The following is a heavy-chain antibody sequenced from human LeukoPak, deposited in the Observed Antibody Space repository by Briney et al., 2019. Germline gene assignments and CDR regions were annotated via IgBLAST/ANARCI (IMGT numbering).Heavy chain of an antibody. Sequence: GGSLRLSCAASGFTFSSYWMSWVRQAPGKGLEWVANIKQDGSEKYYVDSVKGRFTISRDNAKNTLYLQMNNLRAEDTAVYYCARNKYYYDSSGYFNFDYWGQGSLVTVSS. J-gene: IGHJ4*02. D-gene: IGHD3-22*01. V-gene: IGHV3-7*03. CDR2: IKQDGSEK. CDR1: GFTFSSYW. CDR3: ARNKYYYDSSGYFNFDY.